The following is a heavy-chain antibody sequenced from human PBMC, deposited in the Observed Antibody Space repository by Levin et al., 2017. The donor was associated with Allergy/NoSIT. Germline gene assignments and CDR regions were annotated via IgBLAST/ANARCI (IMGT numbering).Heavy chain of an antibody. CDR3: ARVGATVDYYFDF. CDR2: IDPIGGT. D-gene: IGHD4-17*01. J-gene: IGHJ4*02. CDR1: GYTFTGYY. Sequence: GESLKISCTASGYTFTGYYIHWVRQAPGQGLEWMGWIDPIGGTNYALKLQGRVTMTRDTSINTAYMELSRLTSDDTAVYYCARVGATVDYYFDFWGQGTLVTVSS. V-gene: IGHV1-2*02.